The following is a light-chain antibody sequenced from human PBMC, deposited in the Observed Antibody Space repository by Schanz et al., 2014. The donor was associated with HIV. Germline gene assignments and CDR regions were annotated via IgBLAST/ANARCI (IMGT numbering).Light chain of an antibody. V-gene: IGLV2-14*01. Sequence: QSALTQPPSASGSPGQSVTISCTGTSSDVGAYNYVSWYQQHPGKAPKLMIYDVTNRPSGVSNRFSGSKSDNTASLTVSGLQADYSSHYYCSSYTSFGTLVFGGGTKVTVL. CDR2: DVT. CDR3: SSYTSFGTLV. CDR1: SSDVGAYNY. J-gene: IGLJ3*02.